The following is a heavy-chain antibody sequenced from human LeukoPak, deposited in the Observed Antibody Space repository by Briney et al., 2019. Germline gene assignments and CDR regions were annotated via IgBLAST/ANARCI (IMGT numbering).Heavy chain of an antibody. V-gene: IGHV3-48*03. CDR3: ARRRTGLRSYSDAFDI. D-gene: IGHD3-10*01. Sequence: GGSLRLSCAASGFTFSSYEMNWVRQAPEKGLEWVSYINHNGDTIYYADSVKGRFTISRENARTSLYLQMNSLRAGDTAVYYCARRRTGLRSYSDAFDIWGQGTTVTVSS. CDR1: GFTFSSYE. CDR2: INHNGDTI. J-gene: IGHJ3*02.